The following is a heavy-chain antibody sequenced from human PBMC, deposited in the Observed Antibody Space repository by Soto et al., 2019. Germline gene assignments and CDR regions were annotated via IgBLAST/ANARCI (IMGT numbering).Heavy chain of an antibody. CDR2: IYPGDSDT. CDR1: GYSFTSYW. D-gene: IGHD6-13*01. J-gene: IGHJ3*02. CDR3: ASRGAPSSSWYSGAFDI. Sequence: LKISCKGSGYSFTSYWIGWVRQMPGKGLEWMGIIYPGDSDTRYSPSFQGQVTISADKSISTAYLQWSSLKASDTAMYYCASRGAPSSSWYSGAFDIWGQGTMVTVSS. V-gene: IGHV5-51*01.